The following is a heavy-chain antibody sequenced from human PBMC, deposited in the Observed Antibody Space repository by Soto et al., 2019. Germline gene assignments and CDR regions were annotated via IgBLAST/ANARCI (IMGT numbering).Heavy chain of an antibody. CDR3: ARAPRGYDCWFDP. D-gene: IGHD3-3*01. J-gene: IGHJ5*02. V-gene: IGHV3-53*01. Sequence: RLAGSLRPSCPASGFTVSTKFMTWVRQAPGKGLEWVSVVYSAGVTYYADSVKGRFTISRVNSKNTLYRQMTSLRAEDTAVYYCARAPRGYDCWFDPWGQGTLVTVSS. CDR1: GFTVSTKF. CDR2: VYSAGVT.